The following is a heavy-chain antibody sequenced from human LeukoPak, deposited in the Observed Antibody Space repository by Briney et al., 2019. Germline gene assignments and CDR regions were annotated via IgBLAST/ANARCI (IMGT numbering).Heavy chain of an antibody. V-gene: IGHV4-59*08. Sequence: GSLRLSCAASGFTFSSYWMSWVRQAPGKGLEWIGYIYYSGSTNYNPSLKSRVTISVDTSKNQFSLKLSSVTAADTAVYYCARGLSGGSFNNWFDPWGQGTLVTVSS. CDR3: ARGLSGGSFNNWFDP. D-gene: IGHD2/OR15-2a*01. CDR2: IYYSGST. J-gene: IGHJ5*02. CDR1: GFTFSSYW.